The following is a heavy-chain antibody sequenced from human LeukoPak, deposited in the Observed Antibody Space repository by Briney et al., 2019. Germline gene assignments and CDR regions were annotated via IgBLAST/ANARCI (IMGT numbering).Heavy chain of an antibody. D-gene: IGHD6-19*01. V-gene: IGHV3-23*01. Sequence: GGSLRLSCAASGFTFNSCAMYWVRQAPGKGLEWVSGIFGSGGSAHYADSVKGRFTISRDNSKNTVYLQMNSLRAEDTAVYHCAKTTTGYSSGRYPGWPVDYWGQGALVTVSS. CDR3: AKTTTGYSSGRYPGWPVDY. CDR1: GFTFNSCA. CDR2: IFGSGGSA. J-gene: IGHJ4*02.